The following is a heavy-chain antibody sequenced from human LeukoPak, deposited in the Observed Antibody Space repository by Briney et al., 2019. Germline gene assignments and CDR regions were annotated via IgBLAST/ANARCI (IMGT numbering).Heavy chain of an antibody. CDR1: GFTFSSYS. Sequence: GGSLRLSCAASGFTFSSYSMNWVRQAPGKGLEWVSSISSSSSYIYYADSVKGRFTISRDNAKNSLYLQMNSLRAEDTSVYYCARDANGDYGIDYWGQGTLVTVSS. D-gene: IGHD4-17*01. J-gene: IGHJ4*02. CDR3: ARDANGDYGIDY. CDR2: ISSSSSYI. V-gene: IGHV3-21*01.